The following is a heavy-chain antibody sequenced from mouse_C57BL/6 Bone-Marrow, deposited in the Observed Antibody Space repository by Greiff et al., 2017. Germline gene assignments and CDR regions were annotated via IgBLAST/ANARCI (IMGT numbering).Heavy chain of an antibody. D-gene: IGHD1-1*01. CDR2: IEPNSGGT. CDR1: GYTFTSYW. Sequence: VQLQQPGAELVKPGASVKLSCKASGYTFTSYWMHWVKQRPGRGLEWIGRIEPNSGGTKYNEKFTSKATLTVDKPSSTAYMQLSSLTSEDSAVYYCARGGYYGSSSYYAMDYWGQGTSVTVSS. V-gene: IGHV1-72*01. J-gene: IGHJ4*01. CDR3: ARGGYYGSSSYYAMDY.